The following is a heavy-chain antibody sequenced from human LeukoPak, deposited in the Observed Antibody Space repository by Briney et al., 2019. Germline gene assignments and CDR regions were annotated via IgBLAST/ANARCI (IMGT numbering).Heavy chain of an antibody. J-gene: IGHJ3*02. Sequence: SETLSLTCTVSGGSISSYYWSWIRQPPGKGLEWIGYIYYSGSTNYNPSLKSRVTISVDTSKNQFSLRLSSVTAADTAVYYCARTTVGPVARVFDIWGQGTMVTVSS. CDR2: IYYSGST. CDR1: GGSISSYY. D-gene: IGHD4-23*01. V-gene: IGHV4-59*01. CDR3: ARTTVGPVARVFDI.